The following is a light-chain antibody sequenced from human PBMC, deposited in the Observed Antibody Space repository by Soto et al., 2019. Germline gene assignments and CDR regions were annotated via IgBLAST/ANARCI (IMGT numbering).Light chain of an antibody. CDR2: GNT. V-gene: IGLV1-40*01. Sequence: QSVLTQPPSVSGAPGQRVTISCTGSSSNIGARYDVHWYQQLPGTAPKLLIYGNTNRPSGVPDRFSGSKFGTSASLAITGLQAEDEADYYCQSDDSSLSGSVFGGGTKLTVL. J-gene: IGLJ2*01. CDR1: SSNIGARYD. CDR3: QSDDSSLSGSV.